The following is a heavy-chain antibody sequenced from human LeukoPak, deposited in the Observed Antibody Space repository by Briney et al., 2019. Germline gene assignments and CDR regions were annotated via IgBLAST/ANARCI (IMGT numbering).Heavy chain of an antibody. V-gene: IGHV1-46*01. CDR2: INPSGGST. Sequence: ASVTVSCKASGYTFTSYYMHWVRQAPGQGLEWMGIINPSGGSTSYAQKFQGRVTITRDTSISTAYMELSRLRSDDTAVYYCARDRVHCSGGSCYLTLNFDYWGQGTLVTVSS. CDR3: ARDRVHCSGGSCYLTLNFDY. D-gene: IGHD2-15*01. J-gene: IGHJ4*02. CDR1: GYTFTSYY.